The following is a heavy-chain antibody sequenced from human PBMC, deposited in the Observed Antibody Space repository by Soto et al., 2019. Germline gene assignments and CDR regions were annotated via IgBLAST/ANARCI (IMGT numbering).Heavy chain of an antibody. J-gene: IGHJ4*02. CDR2: IYYSGST. CDR1: GGSITSAAYY. CDR3: AKDGDCSAGNCYAAHLDY. D-gene: IGHD2-15*01. V-gene: IGHV4-31*02. Sequence: SETLSLTCTVSGGSITSAAYYWTWIRQHPGKGLEWIGYIYYSGSTYYNPSLKSRVTISVDTSKNQFSLKLSSVTAADTAIYYCAKDGDCSAGNCYAAHLDYWGQGALVTVSS.